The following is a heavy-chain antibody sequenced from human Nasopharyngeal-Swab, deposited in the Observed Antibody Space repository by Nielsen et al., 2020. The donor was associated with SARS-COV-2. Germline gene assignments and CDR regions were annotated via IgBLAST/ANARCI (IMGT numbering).Heavy chain of an antibody. V-gene: IGHV1-18*01. D-gene: IGHD3-22*01. CDR1: GYTFTSYA. Sequence: ASVKVSCKASGYTFTSYAMNWVRQAPGQGLEWMGWISPNNGYSNYAQKFQGRVTMTTDTSTSTAYMELRSLRSDDTAVYYCARYDYYDNSGPDYWGQGTLVTVSS. CDR3: ARYDYYDNSGPDY. J-gene: IGHJ4*02. CDR2: ISPNNGYS.